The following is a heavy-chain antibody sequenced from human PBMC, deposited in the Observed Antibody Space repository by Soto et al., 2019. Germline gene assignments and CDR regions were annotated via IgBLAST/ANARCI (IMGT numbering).Heavy chain of an antibody. J-gene: IGHJ6*02. Sequence: SETLSLTCAVYGGSFSGYYWSWIRQPPGKGLEWIGEINHSGSTNYNPSLKSRVTISVDTSKNQFSLKLSSVTAADTAVYYCVKGAGNGMDVWGQGTTVTVSS. V-gene: IGHV4-34*01. CDR3: VKGAGNGMDV. CDR1: GGSFSGYY. CDR2: INHSGST.